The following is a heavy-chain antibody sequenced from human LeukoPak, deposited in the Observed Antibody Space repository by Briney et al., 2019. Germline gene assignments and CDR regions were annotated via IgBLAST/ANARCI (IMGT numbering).Heavy chain of an antibody. CDR1: GFIFRNYA. CDR2: ITGSGDTT. Sequence: GGSLRLSCAASGFIFRNYAMSWVRQAPGKGLEWVSAITGSGDTTYYADSVKGRFTISRDNSKNALYVEMNTLRAEDTAVYYCAKWGGYDILTGYYVSDFWGQGTLVTVSS. CDR3: AKWGGYDILTGYYVSDF. J-gene: IGHJ4*02. D-gene: IGHD3-9*01. V-gene: IGHV3-23*01.